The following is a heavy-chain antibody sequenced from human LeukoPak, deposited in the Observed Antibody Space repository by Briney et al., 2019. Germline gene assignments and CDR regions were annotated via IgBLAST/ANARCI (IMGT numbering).Heavy chain of an antibody. CDR2: IIPIFGTA. Sequence: SVKVSCKASGGTFSSYAISWVRQAPGQGLEGMGGIIPIFGTANYAQKFQGRVTITADESTSTAYMELSSLRSEDTAAYYCARFSPMVRGAPSGFDYWGQGTLVTVSS. CDR3: ARFSPMVRGAPSGFDY. CDR1: GGTFSSYA. V-gene: IGHV1-69*13. J-gene: IGHJ4*02. D-gene: IGHD3-10*01.